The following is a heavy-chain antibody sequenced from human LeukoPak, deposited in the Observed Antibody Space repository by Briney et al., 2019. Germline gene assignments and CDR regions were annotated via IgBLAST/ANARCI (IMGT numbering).Heavy chain of an antibody. D-gene: IGHD3-10*01. CDR1: GFTFSDYA. Sequence: GGSLRLSCAASGFTFSDYAMSWVRQAPGKGLEWVSGISGSGGSPYYAGSVKGRFTISRDNSKNTLYLQMNSLRAEDTAVYYCAKDFGSGSYGKMYFDYWGQGTLVTVSS. CDR2: ISGSGGSP. CDR3: AKDFGSGSYGKMYFDY. J-gene: IGHJ4*02. V-gene: IGHV3-23*01.